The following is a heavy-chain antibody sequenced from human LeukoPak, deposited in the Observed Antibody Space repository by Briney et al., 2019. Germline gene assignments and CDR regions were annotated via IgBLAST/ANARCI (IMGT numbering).Heavy chain of an antibody. CDR3: ARAITTSSSWYLSGRGYFDY. D-gene: IGHD6-13*01. CDR1: GGSISGYY. Sequence: PSETLSLTCTVSGGSISGYYWSWIRQPPGKGLEWIGEINHSGSTNYNPSLKSRVTISVDTSKNQFSLKLSSVTAADTAVYYCARAITTSSSWYLSGRGYFDYWGQGTLVTVSS. J-gene: IGHJ4*02. V-gene: IGHV4-34*01. CDR2: INHSGST.